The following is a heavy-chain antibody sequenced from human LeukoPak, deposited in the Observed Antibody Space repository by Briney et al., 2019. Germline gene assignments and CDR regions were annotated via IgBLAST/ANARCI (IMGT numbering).Heavy chain of an antibody. J-gene: IGHJ4*02. D-gene: IGHD4-17*01. CDR3: ARDYGDYLGADY. CDR1: GHTFTNYG. V-gene: IGHV1-18*01. CDR2: ISAYNGNT. Sequence: ASVKVSCKASGHTFTNYGITWVRQAPGQGLEWMGWISAYNGNTNYAQKFQGRVTMTTDTSTNTVYMELRSLRSDDTAVYYCARDYGDYLGADYWGQGTLVTVSS.